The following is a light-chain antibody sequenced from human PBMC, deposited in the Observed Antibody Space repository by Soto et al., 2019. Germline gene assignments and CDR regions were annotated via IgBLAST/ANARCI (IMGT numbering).Light chain of an antibody. CDR1: SSNIGRNT. CDR2: NTN. J-gene: IGLJ2*01. V-gene: IGLV1-44*01. Sequence: QSVLTQPPSASGTPGQRVTISCSESSSNIGRNTVNWYQQFSGTAPKLLIYNTNQRPSGVPDRFSGAKSGTSASLAISGLQSEDEGDYYCAAWDDSLNGVVFAGGTKLTV. CDR3: AAWDDSLNGVV.